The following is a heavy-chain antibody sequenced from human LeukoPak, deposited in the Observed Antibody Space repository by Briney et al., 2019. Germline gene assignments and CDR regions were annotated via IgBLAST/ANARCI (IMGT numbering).Heavy chain of an antibody. CDR3: ARDLRETNF. Sequence: GGSLRLSCAASGFTIRNYCMHWVRQAPGKRLVWVSRTCNDGGITNYPDSVKGRFTISRDNARDTVYLQMNSLRPEDAGVYFCARDLRETNFWGQGTLVTVSS. CDR1: GFTIRNYC. V-gene: IGHV3-74*01. D-gene: IGHD4-11*01. J-gene: IGHJ4*02. CDR2: TCNDGGIT.